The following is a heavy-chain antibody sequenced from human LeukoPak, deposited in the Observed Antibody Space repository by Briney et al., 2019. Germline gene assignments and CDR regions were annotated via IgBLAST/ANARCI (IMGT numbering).Heavy chain of an antibody. J-gene: IGHJ4*02. CDR3: ARGLSGYASSLGY. V-gene: IGHV3-21*01. CDR1: GFTFSTFA. D-gene: IGHD6-6*01. Sequence: GGSLRLSCAASGFTFSTFAMHWVRQSPGKGLEWVSSITGSGPYILYADSVKGRFTISRDNSKNTLYLQMNSLRVEDTAMYYCARGLSGYASSLGYWGQGTLVTVSA. CDR2: ITGSGPYI.